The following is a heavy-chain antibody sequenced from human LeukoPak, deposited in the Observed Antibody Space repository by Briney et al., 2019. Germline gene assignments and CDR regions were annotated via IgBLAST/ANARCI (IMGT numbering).Heavy chain of an antibody. J-gene: IGHJ4*02. V-gene: IGHV3-7*01. Sequence: GGSLRLSCAASGFTFDDYGMSWVRQAPGKGLEWVANIKQDGSEKYYVDSVKGRFTISRDNAKNSLYLQMNSLRAEDTAVYYCASGSHFDYWGQGTLVTVSS. CDR3: ASGSHFDY. CDR1: GFTFDDYG. CDR2: IKQDGSEK.